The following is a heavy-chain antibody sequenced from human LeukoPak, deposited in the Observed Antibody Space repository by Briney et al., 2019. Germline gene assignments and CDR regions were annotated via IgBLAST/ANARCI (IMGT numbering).Heavy chain of an antibody. J-gene: IGHJ4*02. CDR2: MNPNSGNT. CDR1: GYTFTSYD. V-gene: IGHV1-8*01. D-gene: IGHD3-22*01. CDR3: ARDVLGYDSSGYYWFDY. Sequence: GASVKVSCKASGYTFTSYDINWVRQATGQGLECMGWMNPNSGNTGYAQKFQGRVTMTRSTSISTAYMELCSLRSEDTAVYYCARDVLGYDSSGYYWFDYWGQGTLVTVSS.